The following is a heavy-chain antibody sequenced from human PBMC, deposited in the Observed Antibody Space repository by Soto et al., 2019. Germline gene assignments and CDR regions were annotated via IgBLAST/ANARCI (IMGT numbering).Heavy chain of an antibody. D-gene: IGHD2-15*01. CDR1: GFTFSNFA. V-gene: IGHV3-30-3*01. CDR3: ARGRGAVVLADIGE. Sequence: PGGSLRLSCAASGFTFSNFAMHWVRQAPGKGLQWVALISYDGTNKYYADSVKGRFTISRDNSKNTLYLQMNSLRAEDTAVYYCARGRGAVVLADIGEWGQGTLVTVSS. J-gene: IGHJ4*02. CDR2: ISYDGTNK.